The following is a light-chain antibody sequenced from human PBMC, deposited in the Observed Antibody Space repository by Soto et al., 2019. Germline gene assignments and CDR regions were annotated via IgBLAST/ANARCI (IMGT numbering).Light chain of an antibody. J-gene: IGKJ2*01. CDR2: GAS. V-gene: IGKV3-20*01. CDR3: QQYGTSPYT. CDR1: QSVSSSY. Sequence: EIVLTQSTGTLSLSPGERATLPCRASQSVSSSYLAWYQQKPGQAPRLLIYGASSRATGIPDRFSGSGSGTDFTLTISRLEPEDFAVYYCQQYGTSPYTFGQGTKLEIK.